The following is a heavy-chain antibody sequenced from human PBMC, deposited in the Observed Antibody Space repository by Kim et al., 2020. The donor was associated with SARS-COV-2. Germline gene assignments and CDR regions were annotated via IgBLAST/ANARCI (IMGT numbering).Heavy chain of an antibody. J-gene: IGHJ4*02. CDR2: IYNDGRAI. CDR1: GFTFSNFG. V-gene: IGHV3-33*01. Sequence: GGSLRLSCAASGFTFSNFGMHWVRQAPGKGLEWVAIIYNDGRAIYYGDSVKGRFAISRDNSENTLYLHMNSLRVDDTATYYCARETFSAAGVLDYWGQGTLRTVSS. D-gene: IGHD6-13*01. CDR3: ARETFSAAGVLDY.